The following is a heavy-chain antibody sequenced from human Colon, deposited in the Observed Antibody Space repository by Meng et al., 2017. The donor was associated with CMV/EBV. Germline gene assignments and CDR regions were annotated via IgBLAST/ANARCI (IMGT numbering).Heavy chain of an antibody. V-gene: IGHV1-2*02. J-gene: IGHJ2*01. CDR3: TRDNRRSDGWLQLTSRNWYFDL. Sequence: ASVKVSCKASGYAFTGYYIHWVRQAPGQGLEWMGWINPNTGDTNYAQKFEGRVTMTRDTSISTAYMELTSLTSDDTAVFFCTRDNRRSDGWLQLTSRNWYFDLWGRGTLVTVSS. D-gene: IGHD5-24*01. CDR1: GYAFTGYY. CDR2: INPNTGDT.